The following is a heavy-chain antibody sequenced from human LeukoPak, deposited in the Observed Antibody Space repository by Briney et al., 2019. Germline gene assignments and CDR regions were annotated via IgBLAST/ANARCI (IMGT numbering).Heavy chain of an antibody. J-gene: IGHJ2*01. V-gene: IGHV3-66*01. CDR1: GFTVSSNY. D-gene: IGHD2-2*02. Sequence: GGSLRLSCAASGFTVSSNYMSWVRQAPGKGLEWVSVIYSGGSTYYADSVKGRFTISRDNSKNTLYLQMNSLRAEDTAVYYCARDPIVVVPAAIVWYFDLWGRGTLVTVSS. CDR3: ARDPIVVVPAAIVWYFDL. CDR2: IYSGGST.